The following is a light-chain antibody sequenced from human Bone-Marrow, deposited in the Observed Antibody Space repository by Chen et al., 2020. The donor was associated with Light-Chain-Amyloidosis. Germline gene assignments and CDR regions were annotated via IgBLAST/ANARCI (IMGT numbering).Light chain of an antibody. V-gene: IGKV3-20*01. CDR1: QTISSNY. Sequence: EIVLTQSPGTLSLSPGEGANLSCRASQTISSNYLTWYQQKFGQAPRLLIYGSSSRATGIPDRFTGSGSGTDFTLTINRLEPEDCAMYYCQQYGTSPLTFGGGTTVEIK. J-gene: IGKJ4*01. CDR2: GSS. CDR3: QQYGTSPLT.